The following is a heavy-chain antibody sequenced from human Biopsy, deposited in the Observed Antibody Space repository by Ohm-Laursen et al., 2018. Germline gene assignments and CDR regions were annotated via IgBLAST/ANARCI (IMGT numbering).Heavy chain of an antibody. D-gene: IGHD4-23*01. Sequence: SETLSLTCTVSGGSFTGHYWTWIRQPPGKGLEWIGHISRTGYTSYKSPLKSRVTISLDTSRKHFSLRLTSLAAADTAVYYCARGSNEYGGLYFPHWGQGTLVTVSS. J-gene: IGHJ1*01. CDR2: ISRTGYT. V-gene: IGHV4-59*11. CDR1: GGSFTGHY. CDR3: ARGSNEYGGLYFPH.